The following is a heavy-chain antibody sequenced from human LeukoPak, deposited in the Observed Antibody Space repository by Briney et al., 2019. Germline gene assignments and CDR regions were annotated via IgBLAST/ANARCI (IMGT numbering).Heavy chain of an antibody. J-gene: IGHJ3*02. CDR1: GFTVSSYA. V-gene: IGHV3-23*01. Sequence: PGGSLRLSCAASGFTVSSYAMSWVRQAPGKGLEGGSAISGSGGSTSYADSVKGRFTMSRDNSKDTLYLQMTTLRAEDTAVSYCARTMVRGVIITGSAFDIWGQGTMVTVSS. CDR3: ARTMVRGVIITGSAFDI. D-gene: IGHD3-10*01. CDR2: ISGSGGST.